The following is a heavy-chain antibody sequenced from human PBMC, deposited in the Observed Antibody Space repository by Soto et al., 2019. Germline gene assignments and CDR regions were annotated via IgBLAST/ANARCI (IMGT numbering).Heavy chain of an antibody. CDR2: IYRDGST. V-gene: IGHV4-61*01. Sequence: LSLTSPPGDAPIPTLCTCWTGFRQPPGKELEFLGYIYRDGSTLVNSSLKSRLTLSMETSKNQFSLNLSSVTAADTAMYFCMRAHESGDFYGMSVWGPGTTVT. CDR3: MRAHESGDFYGMSV. J-gene: IGHJ6*02. D-gene: IGHD3-10*01. CDR1: DAPIPTLCTC.